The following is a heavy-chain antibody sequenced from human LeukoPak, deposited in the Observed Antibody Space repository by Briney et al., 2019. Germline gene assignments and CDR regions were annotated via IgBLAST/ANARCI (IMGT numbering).Heavy chain of an antibody. CDR3: ARDATMVTDRSFDY. D-gene: IGHD3-10*01. J-gene: IGHJ4*02. Sequence: SETLSLTCAVYGGSFSGYYWSWIRQPPGKGLEWIGEINHSGSTNYNPSLKSRVTISVDTSKNQFSLKLSSVTAADTAVYYCARDATMVTDRSFDYWGQGTLVTVSS. V-gene: IGHV4-34*01. CDR1: GGSFSGYY. CDR2: INHSGST.